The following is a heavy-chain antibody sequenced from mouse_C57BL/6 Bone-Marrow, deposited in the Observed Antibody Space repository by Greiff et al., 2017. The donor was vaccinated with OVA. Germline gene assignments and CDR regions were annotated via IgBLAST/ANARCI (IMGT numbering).Heavy chain of an antibody. D-gene: IGHD1-1*01. CDR1: GYAFTNYL. J-gene: IGHJ4*01. Sequence: QVQLKQSGAELVRPGTSVKVSCKASGYAFTNYLIEWVKQRPGQGLEWIGVINPGSGGTNYNEKFKGKATLTADKSSSTAYMQLSSLTSEDSAVYFCARSPFYYYGSDAMDYWGQGTSVTVSS. CDR2: INPGSGGT. V-gene: IGHV1-54*01. CDR3: ARSPFYYYGSDAMDY.